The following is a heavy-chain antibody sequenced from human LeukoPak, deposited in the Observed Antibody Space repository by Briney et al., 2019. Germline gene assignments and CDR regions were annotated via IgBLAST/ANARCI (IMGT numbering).Heavy chain of an antibody. D-gene: IGHD4-17*01. CDR2: IYYSGST. CDR3: AKDHPTNDYGDYYFDY. J-gene: IGHJ4*02. V-gene: IGHV4-59*01. CDR1: GGSISSYY. Sequence: SETLSLTCTVSGGSISSYYWSWLRQPPGKGLEWIGYIYYSGSTNYNPSLKSRITISVDTSKNQFSLKLSSVTAADTAVYYCAKDHPTNDYGDYYFDYWGQGTLVTVSS.